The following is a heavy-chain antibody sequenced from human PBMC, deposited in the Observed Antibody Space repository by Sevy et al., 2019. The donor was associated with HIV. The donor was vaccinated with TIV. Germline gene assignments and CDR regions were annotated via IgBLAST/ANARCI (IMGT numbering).Heavy chain of an antibody. Sequence: ASVKVSCKACGGTFSSYAISWVRQAPGQGLEWMGGIIPIFGTANYAQKFKGRVTITADESTSTAYMELSSLRSEDTAVYYCARGGVLRFLKADYGMDVWGQGTTVTVSS. D-gene: IGHD3-3*01. CDR2: IIPIFGTA. J-gene: IGHJ6*02. CDR3: ARGGVLRFLKADYGMDV. V-gene: IGHV1-69*13. CDR1: GGTFSSYA.